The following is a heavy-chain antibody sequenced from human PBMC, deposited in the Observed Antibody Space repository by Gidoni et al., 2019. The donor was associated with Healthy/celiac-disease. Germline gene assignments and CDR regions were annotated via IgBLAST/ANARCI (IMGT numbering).Heavy chain of an antibody. Sequence: QVQLQESGPGLVKPSGTLSLTCAVSGGPISSSTWWSWVRQPPGKGLEWIGEIYHSGSTNYNPSLKSRVTISVDKSKNQFSLKLSSVTAADTAVYYCARGDVLRYFDWLYTPFDPWGQGTLVTVSS. CDR3: ARGDVLRYFDWLYTPFDP. CDR2: IYHSGST. J-gene: IGHJ5*02. V-gene: IGHV4-4*02. CDR1: GGPISSSTW. D-gene: IGHD3-9*01.